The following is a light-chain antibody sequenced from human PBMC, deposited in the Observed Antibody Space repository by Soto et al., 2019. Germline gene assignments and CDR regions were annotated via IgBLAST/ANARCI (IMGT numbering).Light chain of an antibody. Sequence: QSVLTQPPSASGTPGQRVTISCSGSNSNIGSNTVNWYQQLPGTAPKLLIYYDNLRPSGVPDRISGSKSGTSASLAISGLQSDDEADYYCAAWDDSLSGYVFGTGTKLTVL. CDR3: AAWDDSLSGYV. J-gene: IGLJ1*01. CDR1: NSNIGSNT. CDR2: YDN. V-gene: IGLV1-44*01.